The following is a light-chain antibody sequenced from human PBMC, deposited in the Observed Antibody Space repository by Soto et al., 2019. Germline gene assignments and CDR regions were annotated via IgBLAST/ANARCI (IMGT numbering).Light chain of an antibody. J-gene: IGKJ1*01. CDR2: DAS. CDR1: QSVTTY. CDR3: QQYHTSPPT. Sequence: EIVLTQSPATLSLSPGERATLSCRASQSVTTYLAWYQQKPGQAPRLLIYDASSRATGIPARFSGSGSGTDFTLTIGSLEPEDFAVYYCQQYHTSPPTFGQGTKVDIK. V-gene: IGKV3-11*01.